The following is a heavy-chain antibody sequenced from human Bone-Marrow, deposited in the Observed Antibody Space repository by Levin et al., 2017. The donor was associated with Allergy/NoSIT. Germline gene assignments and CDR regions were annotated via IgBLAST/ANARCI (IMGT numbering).Heavy chain of an antibody. V-gene: IGHV3-72*01. CDR3: ARDHGDYVSIWYFDL. CDR2: TRNKANSYTT. J-gene: IGHJ2*01. Sequence: GGSLRLSCAASGFTFSDHYMDWVRQAPGKGLEWVGRTRNKANSYTTEYAASVKGRFTISRDDSKNSLYLQMNSLKTEDTAVYYCARDHGDYVSIWYFDLWGRGTLVTVSS. CDR1: GFTFSDHY. D-gene: IGHD4-17*01.